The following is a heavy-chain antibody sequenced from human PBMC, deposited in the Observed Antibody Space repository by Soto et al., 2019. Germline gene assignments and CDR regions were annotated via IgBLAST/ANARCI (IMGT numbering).Heavy chain of an antibody. CDR2: IYFSGST. CDR1: GASISSGGYS. D-gene: IGHD5-12*01. CDR3: ARRLGANYYYYAMDV. V-gene: IGHV4-31*03. Sequence: LSLTCTVSGASISSGGYSWSWIRQHPGKGLEWIGYIYFSGSTYYNPSLTSRLTISLDTSKNQFSLNLSSVTAADTALYYCARRLGANYYYYAMDVWGQGTTVTVSS. J-gene: IGHJ6*02.